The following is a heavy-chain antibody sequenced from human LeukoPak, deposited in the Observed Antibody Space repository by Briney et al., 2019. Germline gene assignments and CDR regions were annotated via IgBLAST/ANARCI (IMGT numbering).Heavy chain of an antibody. CDR1: GLTFSVAG. Sequence: GGSLRLSCAASGLTFSVAGMHWVRQAPGKGLEWVSAITGNGGSTYYADSVKGRFTISRDNSKSTLYLKMNRLRAEDTAIYYCAKRSCSGTTCYPLDYWGQGTLVTVSS. CDR3: AKRSCSGTTCYPLDY. V-gene: IGHV3-23*01. D-gene: IGHD6-19*01. CDR2: ITGNGGST. J-gene: IGHJ4*02.